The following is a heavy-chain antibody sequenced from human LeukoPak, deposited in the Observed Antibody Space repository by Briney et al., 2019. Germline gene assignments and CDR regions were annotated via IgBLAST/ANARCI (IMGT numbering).Heavy chain of an antibody. V-gene: IGHV3-53*01. CDR1: GFTVSRNY. CDR2: IYCGGSP. CDR3: ASGYCYDSSAPWGY. Sequence: GGTLRLFCAASGFTVSRNYLSWVRQAPGKGLEWVLVIYCGGSPYYADSVTGRFTIYRDNSKNTLYLQMNSLRAEDTAVYYCASGYCYDSSAPWGYWGQGTLVTVSS. D-gene: IGHD3-22*01. J-gene: IGHJ4*02.